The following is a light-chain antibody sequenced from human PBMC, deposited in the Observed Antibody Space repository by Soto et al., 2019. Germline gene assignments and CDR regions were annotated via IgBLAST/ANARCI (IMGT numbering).Light chain of an antibody. CDR3: QVWDSSSDHNYV. J-gene: IGLJ1*01. V-gene: IGLV3-21*04. CDR2: YDS. CDR1: NIGSKS. Sequence: SYELTQPPSVSVAPGKTARITCGGNNIGSKSVHWYQQKPGQAPVLVIYYDSDRPSGIPERFSGSNSGNTATLTISRVEAGDEADYYCQVWDSSSDHNYVFGTGPKLTVL.